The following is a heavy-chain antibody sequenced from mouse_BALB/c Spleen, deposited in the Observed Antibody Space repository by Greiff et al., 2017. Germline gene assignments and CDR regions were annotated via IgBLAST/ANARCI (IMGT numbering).Heavy chain of an antibody. Sequence: DVMLVESGGDLVKPGGSLKLSCAASGFTFSSYGMSWVRQTPDKRLEWVATISSGGSYTYYPDSVKGRFTISRDNAKNTLYLQMSSLKSEDTAMYYCARHPGAYWGQGTLVTVSA. J-gene: IGHJ3*01. CDR3: ARHPGAY. CDR1: GFTFSSYG. V-gene: IGHV5-6*02. CDR2: ISSGGSYT.